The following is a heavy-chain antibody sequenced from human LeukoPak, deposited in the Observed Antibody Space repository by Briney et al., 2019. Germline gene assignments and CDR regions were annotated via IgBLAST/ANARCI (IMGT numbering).Heavy chain of an antibody. D-gene: IGHD7-27*01. CDR3: ARDGDWGSTFDY. V-gene: IGHV1-69*13. CDR1: GGTFSSYA. CDR2: IIPIFGTA. J-gene: IGHJ4*02. Sequence: ASVKVSCKASGGTFSSYAISWVRQAPGQGLEWMGGIIPIFGTANYAQKFQGRVTITADESTSTAYMELSSLRSEDTAVYYCARDGDWGSTFDYWGQGTLVTVSS.